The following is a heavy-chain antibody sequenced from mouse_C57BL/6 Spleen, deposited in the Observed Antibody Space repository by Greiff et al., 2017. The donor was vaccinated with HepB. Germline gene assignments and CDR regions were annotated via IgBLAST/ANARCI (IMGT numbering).Heavy chain of an antibody. CDR1: GYTFTSYW. CDR2: INPSNGGT. CDR3: ARSQLGYWYFDV. J-gene: IGHJ1*03. Sequence: QVQLQQSGTELVKPGASVKLSCKASGYTFTSYWMHWVKQRPGQGLEWIGNINPSNGGTNYNEKFKSKATLTVDKSSSTAYMQLSSLTSEDSAVYYCARSQLGYWYFDVWGTGTTVTVSS. V-gene: IGHV1-53*01. D-gene: IGHD4-1*02.